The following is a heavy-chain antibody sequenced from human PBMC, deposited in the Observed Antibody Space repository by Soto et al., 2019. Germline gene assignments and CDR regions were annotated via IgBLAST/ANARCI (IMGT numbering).Heavy chain of an antibody. V-gene: IGHV3-33*06. Sequence: GGSLRLSCAASGFTFSSYGMHWVRQAPGKGLEWVAVIWYDGSNKYYADSVKGRFTISRDNSKNTLYLQMNSLRAEDTAVYYCAKVIEQGLAAPGWFDPWGQGTLVTVSS. CDR2: IWYDGSNK. D-gene: IGHD6-19*01. J-gene: IGHJ5*02. CDR3: AKVIEQGLAAPGWFDP. CDR1: GFTFSSYG.